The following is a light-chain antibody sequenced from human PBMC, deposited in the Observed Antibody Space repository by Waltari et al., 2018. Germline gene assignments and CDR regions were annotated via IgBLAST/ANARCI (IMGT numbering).Light chain of an antibody. CDR2: EVN. V-gene: IGLV2-8*01. Sequence: QSVLTQPPSASGSLGQSVTISCTGARSNVGVYNFVSWYQQHPGKAPKLIIYEVNKRRSGVPERFSGSKSGNTASLTVSGLLAEDEADYYCTSYAGKNILVFGGGTNLTVL. CDR1: RSNVGVYNF. CDR3: TSYAGKNILV. J-gene: IGLJ3*02.